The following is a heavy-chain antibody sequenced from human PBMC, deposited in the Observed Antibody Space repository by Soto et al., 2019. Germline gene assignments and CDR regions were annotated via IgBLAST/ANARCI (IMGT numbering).Heavy chain of an antibody. CDR1: GFTFDNYA. V-gene: IGHV3-9*01. CDR2: ISWNSGTT. J-gene: IGHJ4*02. Sequence: EVQLVESGGDLVQPGRSLRLSCAASGFTFDNYAMHWVRQVPGKATEWFSGISWNSGTTGYADSVKGRFTISRESARNSLYLQMNSLRPEDTALYYCAKDVRDLWWGGGYFENWGQGTPVTVSS. D-gene: IGHD2-8*01. CDR3: AKDVRDLWWGGGYFEN.